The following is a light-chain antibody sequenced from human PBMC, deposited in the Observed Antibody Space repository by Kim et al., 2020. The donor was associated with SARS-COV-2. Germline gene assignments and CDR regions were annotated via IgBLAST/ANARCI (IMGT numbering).Light chain of an antibody. J-gene: IGKJ2*01. CDR3: QQYNDYHMYT. Sequence: DIQMTQSPSTLSASVGDRVSITCRASGNVRNWLAWYQQKPGKAPNLLIYKTSALGSGVPSRFSGSGSGTEFSLTISSLQPDDFAAYYCQQYNDYHMYTFGQGTKLEIK. CDR1: GNVRNW. CDR2: KTS. V-gene: IGKV1-5*03.